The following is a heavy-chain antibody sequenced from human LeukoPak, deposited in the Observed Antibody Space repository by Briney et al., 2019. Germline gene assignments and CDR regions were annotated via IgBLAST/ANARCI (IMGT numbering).Heavy chain of an antibody. CDR1: GDSVSSDY. J-gene: IGHJ1*01. CDR2: VYDSGTT. CDR3: AGRGQRYFRD. V-gene: IGHV4-59*08. Sequence: SETLSLTCTVPGDSVSSDYWSWIRQSPGKRLEWIGYVYDSGTTAYNPSLKSRLTISLDTSKNQFSLNLTSVTAADTAVYYCAGRGQRYFRDWGQGILVTVSS.